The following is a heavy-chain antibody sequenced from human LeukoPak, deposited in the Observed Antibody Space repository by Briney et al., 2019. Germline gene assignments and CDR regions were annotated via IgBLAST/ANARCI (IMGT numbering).Heavy chain of an antibody. CDR1: GGSISSSSYY. D-gene: IGHD6-13*01. Sequence: SETLSLTCTVSGGSISSSSYYWGWIRQPPGKGLEWIGSIYYSGSTYYNPSLKSRVTISVDTSKNQFSLKLSSVTAADTAVYYCAGGIAAATPSFDYWGQGTLVTVSS. CDR2: IYYSGST. J-gene: IGHJ4*02. CDR3: AGGIAAATPSFDY. V-gene: IGHV4-39*01.